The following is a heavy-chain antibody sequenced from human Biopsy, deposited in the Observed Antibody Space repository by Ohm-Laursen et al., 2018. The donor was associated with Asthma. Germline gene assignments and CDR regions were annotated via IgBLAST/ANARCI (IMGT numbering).Heavy chain of an antibody. V-gene: IGHV3-30*06. CDR3: VRDGTDDAFDI. D-gene: IGHD1-1*01. J-gene: IGHJ3*02. CDR1: GFSFSNFA. Sequence: SSLRLSCAASGFSFSNFAIHWVRQASGKELEWVGVISKDASTQDYADSVKGRFTMARDNSKNTLDLQMNSLREEDTAVYYCVRDGTDDAFDIWGQGTVVSVSS. CDR2: ISKDASTQ.